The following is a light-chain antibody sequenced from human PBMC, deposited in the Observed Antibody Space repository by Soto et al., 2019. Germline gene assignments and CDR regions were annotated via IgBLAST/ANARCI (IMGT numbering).Light chain of an antibody. J-gene: IGKJ4*01. CDR1: QGIKND. CDR2: AAS. V-gene: IGKV1-6*01. Sequence: AIQMTQSPSSLSASVGDRVTITCRASQGIKNDLGWYQQKPGKAPKLLISAASSLESGVPSRFSGSGSGTDFTLTITSLQPEDFATYYCLQDYYYPFTFGGGTRVEVK. CDR3: LQDYYYPFT.